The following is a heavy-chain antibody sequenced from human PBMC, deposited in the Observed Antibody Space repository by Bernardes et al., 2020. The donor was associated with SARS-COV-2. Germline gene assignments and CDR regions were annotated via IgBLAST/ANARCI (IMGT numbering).Heavy chain of an antibody. Sequence: ETLSLTCTVSGGSIWSWIRQPPGKGLEWIGYIYNSGAANYNPSLKSRVTMSVDMSKNEFSLTLSSVTAADTAVYYCARTRGNRELFDYWGQGTLVTVSS. D-gene: IGHD1-7*01. CDR1: GGSI. V-gene: IGHV4-59*08. CDR3: ARTRGNRELFDY. CDR2: IYNSGAA. J-gene: IGHJ4*02.